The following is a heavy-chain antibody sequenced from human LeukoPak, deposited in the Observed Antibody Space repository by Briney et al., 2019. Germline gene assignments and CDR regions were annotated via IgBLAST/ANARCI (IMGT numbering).Heavy chain of an antibody. CDR2: ISPRGGSM. D-gene: IGHD6-19*01. Sequence: GGSLRLSCAASGFTFSDYHMNWIRQAPGKGLEWVSHISPRGGSMYFADSVKGRFTISRDNAENSLFLQMNSLTADDTAVYYCAAGRDIAVAGPGGYFDYWGQGTLVTVSS. J-gene: IGHJ4*02. V-gene: IGHV3-11*01. CDR1: GFTFSDYH. CDR3: AAGRDIAVAGPGGYFDY.